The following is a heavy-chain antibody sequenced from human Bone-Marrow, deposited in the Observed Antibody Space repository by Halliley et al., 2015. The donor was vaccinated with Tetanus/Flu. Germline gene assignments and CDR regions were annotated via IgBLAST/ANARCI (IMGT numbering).Heavy chain of an antibody. CDR3: SLPYGTGQWLAYDY. Sequence: QLVQSGAEVKKPGESLKISCKGSGYTFMSYWIAWVRQKPGKGLERMGIVYLGDSETTYSPSFEGKVTISADKSINTAYLQWTSLNASYAAMYYCSLPYGTGQWLAYDYRGHGTLVTVSS. CDR2: VYLGDSET. J-gene: IGHJ4*01. D-gene: IGHD6-19*01. CDR1: GYTFMSYW. V-gene: IGHV5-51*01.